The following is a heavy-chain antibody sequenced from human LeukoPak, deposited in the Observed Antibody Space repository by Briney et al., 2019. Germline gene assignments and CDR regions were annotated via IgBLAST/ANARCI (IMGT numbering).Heavy chain of an antibody. CDR2: IIPIFGTA. J-gene: IGHJ6*03. CDR3: ARGWDPYCSSTSCYPYYYYMDV. V-gene: IGHV1-69*05. Sequence: GASVKVSCKASGGTFSSYAISWVRQAPGQGLEWMGRIIPIFGTANYAQKFQGRVTITTDESTSTAYMELSSLRSEDTAVYYCARGWDPYCSSTSCYPYYYYMDVWGKGTTVTVSS. CDR1: GGTFSSYA. D-gene: IGHD2-2*01.